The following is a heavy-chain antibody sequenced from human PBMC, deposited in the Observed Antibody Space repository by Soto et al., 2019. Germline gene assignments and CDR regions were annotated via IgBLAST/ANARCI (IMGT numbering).Heavy chain of an antibody. V-gene: IGHV4-31*03. CDR3: ARGYSSPNYYFDY. Sequence: SETLSLTCTVSGGSISSGGYYWSWIRQHPGKGLEWIGYIYYSGSTYYNPSLKSRVTISVGTSKNQFSLKLSSVTAADTAVYYCARGYSSPNYYFDYWGQGTLVTVSS. CDR2: IYYSGST. CDR1: GGSISSGGYY. D-gene: IGHD6-13*01. J-gene: IGHJ4*02.